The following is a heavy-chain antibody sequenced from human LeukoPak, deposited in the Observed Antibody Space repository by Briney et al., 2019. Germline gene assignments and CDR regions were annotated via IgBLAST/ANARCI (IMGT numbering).Heavy chain of an antibody. Sequence: GASLKISCKGSGYDFTNYWIGWVRQLPGKGLEWMGIIYPGDSDTRYGPSFQGQVAISADKSISTVHLQWSSLQASDTAMYYRARHGGSFLLDAFDIWGQGTMVTVSS. V-gene: IGHV5-51*01. D-gene: IGHD2/OR15-2a*01. CDR3: ARHGGSFLLDAFDI. CDR1: GYDFTNYW. J-gene: IGHJ3*02. CDR2: IYPGDSDT.